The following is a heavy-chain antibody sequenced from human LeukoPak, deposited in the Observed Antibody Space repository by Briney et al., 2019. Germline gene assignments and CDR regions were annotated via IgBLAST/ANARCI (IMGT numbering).Heavy chain of an antibody. J-gene: IGHJ4*02. Sequence: VSVKVSCKASGYTFTGYYMHWVRQAPGQGLEWMGWINPNSGGTNYAQKFQGRVTMTRDTSISTAYMELSRLGSDGTAVYYCAREAVAGTTNFDYWGQGTLVTVSS. CDR3: AREAVAGTTNFDY. V-gene: IGHV1-2*02. CDR2: INPNSGGT. D-gene: IGHD6-19*01. CDR1: GYTFTGYY.